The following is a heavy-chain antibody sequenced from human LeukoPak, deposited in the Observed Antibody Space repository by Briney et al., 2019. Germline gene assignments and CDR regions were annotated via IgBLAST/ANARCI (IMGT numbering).Heavy chain of an antibody. CDR3: ARGRRFLEWLFH. J-gene: IGHJ4*02. CDR2: ISSSGSTI. D-gene: IGHD3-3*01. V-gene: IGHV3-48*03. CDR1: GFTFSSYE. Sequence: GGSLRLSCAASGFTFSSYEMNWVRQAPGKGLEWVSYISSSGSTIYYADSVKSRFTISRDNAKNSLYLQMNSLRAEDTAVYYCARGRRFLEWLFHWGQGTLVTVSS.